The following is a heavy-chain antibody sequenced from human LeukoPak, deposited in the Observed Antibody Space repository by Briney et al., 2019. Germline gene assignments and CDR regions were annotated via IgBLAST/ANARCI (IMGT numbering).Heavy chain of an antibody. CDR3: ARMPGIAATGRSKLMYYLCH. D-gene: IGHD6-13*01. CDR2: IDWDDDE. J-gene: IGHJ4*02. Sequence: SGPALVKPTHTLTLTSTFSGFSLRTSAMSVSWIRLPPGKALEWLARIDWDDDEYYSTSLKTRLTISKDTSKNQVVLTMTNVDPVDTATYYCARMPGIAATGRSKLMYYLCHWGRGTLVTVSS. V-gene: IGHV2-70*11. CDR1: GFSLRTSAMS.